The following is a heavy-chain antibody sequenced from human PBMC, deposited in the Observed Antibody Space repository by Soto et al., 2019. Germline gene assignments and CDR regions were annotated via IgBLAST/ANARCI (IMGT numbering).Heavy chain of an antibody. CDR1: GFTFSGSA. J-gene: IGHJ6*02. CDR2: IRSKANSYAT. CDR3: TSPPVVVPAAIEDSNYEYYYYGMDV. Sequence: GGSLRLSCAASGFTFSGSAMHWVRQASGKGLEWVGRIRSKANSYATAYAASVKGRFTISRDDSKNTAYLQMNSLKTEDTAVYYCTSPPVVVPAAIEDSNYEYYYYGMDVWGQGTTVTVSS. V-gene: IGHV3-73*01. D-gene: IGHD2-2*01.